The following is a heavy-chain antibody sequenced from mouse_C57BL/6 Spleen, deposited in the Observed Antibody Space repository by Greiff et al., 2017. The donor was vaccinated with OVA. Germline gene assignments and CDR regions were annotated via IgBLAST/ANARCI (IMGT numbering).Heavy chain of an antibody. CDR3: TRGDYSKGYFDY. D-gene: IGHD2-5*01. J-gene: IGHJ2*01. Sequence: VQLQQSGPVLARPGASVKMSCKTSGYTFTSYWMHWVKQRPGQGLEWIGAIYPGNSDTSYNQKFKGKAKLTAVTSASTAYMELSSLTNEDSAVYYCTRGDYSKGYFDYWGQGTTLTVSS. V-gene: IGHV1-5*01. CDR1: GYTFTSYW. CDR2: IYPGNSDT.